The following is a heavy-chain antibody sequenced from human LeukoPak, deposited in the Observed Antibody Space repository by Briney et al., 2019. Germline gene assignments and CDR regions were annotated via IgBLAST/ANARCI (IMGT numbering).Heavy chain of an antibody. D-gene: IGHD3-10*01. CDR1: GFTFTSFA. Sequence: GGSLRVSCAASGFTFTSFAMNWVRQAPGKGLEWVSSISHSGGSAYYADSVKDRFTISRDNSKNTLYLQMSSLRAEDTALYYCAKETTPNFGSGSYSYDYWGQGTLVTVSS. CDR3: AKETTPNFGSGSYSYDY. CDR2: ISHSGGSA. V-gene: IGHV3-23*01. J-gene: IGHJ4*02.